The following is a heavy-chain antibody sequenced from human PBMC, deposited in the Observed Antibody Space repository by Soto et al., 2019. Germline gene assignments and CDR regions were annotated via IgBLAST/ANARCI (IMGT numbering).Heavy chain of an antibody. D-gene: IGHD4-17*01. CDR3: ANSWTTLTTGFDF. Sequence: PGGSLRLSCVASGFTFSNYAMHWVRQAPGKGLGWVAVISPDGSEKYYLDSVRDRFTISRDNSKNTLYLQMNNLRPEDTAMYYCANSWTTLTTGFDFWGQGALVTVSS. CDR2: ISPDGSEK. J-gene: IGHJ4*02. CDR1: GFTFSNYA. V-gene: IGHV3-30*18.